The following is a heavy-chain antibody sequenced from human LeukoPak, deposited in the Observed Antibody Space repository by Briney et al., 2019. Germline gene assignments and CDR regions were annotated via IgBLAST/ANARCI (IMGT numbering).Heavy chain of an antibody. D-gene: IGHD3-10*01. CDR2: IYSGGST. V-gene: IGHV3-53*01. CDR1: GFTVSSNY. J-gene: IGHJ6*02. Sequence: PGGSLRLSCAASGFTVSSNYMSWVRQAPGKGLEWVSVIYSGGSTYYADSVKGRFTISRDNSKNTLYLQMNSLRAEDTAVYYCARDSLVRGVVVRAYYYGMDVWGQGTTVTVSS. CDR3: ARDSLVRGVVVRAYYYGMDV.